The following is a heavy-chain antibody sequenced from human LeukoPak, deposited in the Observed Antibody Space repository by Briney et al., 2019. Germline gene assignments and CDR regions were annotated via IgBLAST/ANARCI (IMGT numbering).Heavy chain of an antibody. CDR1: GFSCSAYW. CDR3: ARFGYVAAVDL. J-gene: IGHJ4*02. V-gene: IGHV3-7*01. Sequence: GVSLRLSCAASGFSCSAYWMTWVRQAPGTGREWVANINPAGTETYYVDPVEGRFTISRDNAKNLLYLQMNSVRAEDTAVYYCARFGYVAAVDLWGQGTLVTVSS. D-gene: IGHD2-15*01. CDR2: INPAGTET.